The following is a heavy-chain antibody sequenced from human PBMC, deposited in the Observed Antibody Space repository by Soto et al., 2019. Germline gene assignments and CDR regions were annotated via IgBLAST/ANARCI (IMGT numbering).Heavy chain of an antibody. Sequence: QVLLVESGGGVVQPGRSLRLSCAASGFIFSNYDMHWVRQAPGKGLEWVAFISYDGSDKYYADSVKGRFTISRDKSRNTLFLQMNSLRVEDTAVYDCAGMITFGGVLVDWGQGTLVTVSS. D-gene: IGHD3-16*02. V-gene: IGHV3-30*03. CDR3: AGMITFGGVLVD. CDR1: GFIFSNYD. J-gene: IGHJ4*02. CDR2: ISYDGSDK.